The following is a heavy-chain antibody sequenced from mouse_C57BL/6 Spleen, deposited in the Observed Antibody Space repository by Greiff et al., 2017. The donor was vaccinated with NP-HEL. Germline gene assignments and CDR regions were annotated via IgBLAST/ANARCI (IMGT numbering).Heavy chain of an antibody. V-gene: IGHV1-4*01. D-gene: IGHD1-1*01. CDR3: ARSGSSGSWFAY. Sequence: VQLQQFGAELARPGASVKMSCKASGYTFTSYTMHWVKQRPGQGLEWIGYINPSSGYTKYNQKFKDKATLTADKSSSTAYMQLSSLTSEDSAVYYCARSGSSGSWFAYWGQGTLVTVSA. CDR2: INPSSGYT. CDR1: GYTFTSYT. J-gene: IGHJ3*01.